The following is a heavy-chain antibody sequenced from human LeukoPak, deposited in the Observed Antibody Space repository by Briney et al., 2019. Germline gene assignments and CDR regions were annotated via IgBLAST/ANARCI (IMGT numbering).Heavy chain of an antibody. CDR1: GFTFSNAW. D-gene: IGHD3-9*01. Sequence: PGGSLRLSCAASGFTFSNAWMSWVRQAPGKGLEWVGRIKSKTDGGTTDYAAPVKGRFTISRDDSKNTLYLQMNSLKTEDTAVYYCTTETEYDILTGYSQSDYRGQGTLVTVSS. V-gene: IGHV3-15*01. CDR2: IKSKTDGGTT. J-gene: IGHJ4*02. CDR3: TTETEYDILTGYSQSDY.